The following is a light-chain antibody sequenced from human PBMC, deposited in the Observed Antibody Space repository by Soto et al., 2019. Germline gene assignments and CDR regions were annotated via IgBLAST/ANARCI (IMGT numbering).Light chain of an antibody. Sequence: QTVVTQPPSVSGAPGQRVTISCTGNSSNIGAGYDVHWYQQLPGTAPNLLIYGNNNRPSGVPARFFGSKSGTSASLAITGLRAEDEAGYYFQSYDTGLSEVFGGGTKLTVL. V-gene: IGLV1-40*01. CDR2: GNN. CDR3: QSYDTGLSEV. J-gene: IGLJ3*02. CDR1: SSNIGAGYD.